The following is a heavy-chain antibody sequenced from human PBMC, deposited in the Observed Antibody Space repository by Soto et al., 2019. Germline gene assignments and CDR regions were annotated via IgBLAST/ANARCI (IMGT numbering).Heavy chain of an antibody. CDR3: ATHYYGSGSHRNYYYGMDV. CDR1: GGTFSSYA. V-gene: IGHV1-69*01. J-gene: IGHJ6*02. CDR2: IIPIFGTA. Sequence: KVSCQASGGTFSSYAISWVRQAPGQGLEWMGGIIPIFGTANYAQKFQGRVTITADESTSTAYMELSSLRSEDTAVYYCATHYYGSGSHRNYYYGMDVWGQGTTVTVSS. D-gene: IGHD3-10*01.